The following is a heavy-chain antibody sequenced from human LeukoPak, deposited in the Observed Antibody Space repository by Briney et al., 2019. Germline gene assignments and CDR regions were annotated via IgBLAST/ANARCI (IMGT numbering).Heavy chain of an antibody. D-gene: IGHD6-13*01. J-gene: IGHJ5*02. CDR2: MNPNSGNT. CDR1: GYTFTSYD. V-gene: IGHV1-8*01. Sequence: ASVKVSCKASGYTFTSYDINWVRQATGQGLEWMGWMNPNSGNTGYAQKFQGRVTMTRNTSISTAFMELRSLRSEDTAVYYCARSQQLVLRSPLDPWGQGTLVTVSS. CDR3: ARSQQLVLRSPLDP.